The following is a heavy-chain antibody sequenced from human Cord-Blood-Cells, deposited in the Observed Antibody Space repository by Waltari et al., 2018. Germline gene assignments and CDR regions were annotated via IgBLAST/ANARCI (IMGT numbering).Heavy chain of an antibody. CDR1: GGSFSGYY. CDR3: ARVPASTVVTDY. Sequence: QVQLQQWGAGLLKPSETLSLTCAVYGGSFSGYYWSWIRQPPGKGLEWIGEINHSGSTNHNPSLKSRVTISVDTSKNQFSLKLSSVTAADTAVYYCARVPASTVVTDYWGQGTLVTVSS. V-gene: IGHV4-34*01. J-gene: IGHJ4*02. CDR2: INHSGST. D-gene: IGHD4-17*01.